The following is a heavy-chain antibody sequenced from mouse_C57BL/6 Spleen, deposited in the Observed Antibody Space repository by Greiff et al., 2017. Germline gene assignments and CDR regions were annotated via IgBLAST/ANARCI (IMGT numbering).Heavy chain of an antibody. D-gene: IGHD3-3*01. CDR3: AREGLAGAWFAY. J-gene: IGHJ3*01. CDR1: GYTFTSYW. Sequence: QVHVKQPGAELVMPGASVKLSCKASGYTFTSYWMHWVKQRPGQGLEWIGEIDPSDSYTNYNQKFKGKSTLTVDKSSSTAYMQLSSLTSEDSAVYYCAREGLAGAWFAYWGQGTLVTVSA. V-gene: IGHV1-69*01. CDR2: IDPSDSYT.